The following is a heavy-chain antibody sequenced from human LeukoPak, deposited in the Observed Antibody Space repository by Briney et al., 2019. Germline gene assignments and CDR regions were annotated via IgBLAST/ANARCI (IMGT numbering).Heavy chain of an antibody. Sequence: GGSLRLSCAASGFTFDDYGMSWVRQAPGKGLEWVSGINWNGGSTGYADSVKGRFTISRDNAKNSLYLQMNSLRAEDTALYYCARDRGTYYDFGRSYPDYWGQGTLVTVSS. V-gene: IGHV3-20*04. CDR2: INWNGGST. D-gene: IGHD3-3*01. CDR3: ARDRGTYYDFGRSYPDY. CDR1: GFTFDDYG. J-gene: IGHJ4*02.